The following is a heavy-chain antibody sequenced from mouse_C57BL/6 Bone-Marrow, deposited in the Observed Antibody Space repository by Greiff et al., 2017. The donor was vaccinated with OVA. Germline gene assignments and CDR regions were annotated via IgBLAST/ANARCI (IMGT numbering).Heavy chain of an antibody. J-gene: IGHJ4*01. V-gene: IGHV1-64*01. Sequence: QVQLQQSGAELVKPGASVKLSCKASGYTFTSYWMHWVKQSPGQGLEWIGMIRPNSGSTNYNEKFKSKATLTVDKSSSTAYMQLSSLTSEDSAVQYCASNYSSSYRRLYAMDYWGQGTSVTVSS. D-gene: IGHD1-1*01. CDR2: IRPNSGST. CDR3: ASNYSSSYRRLYAMDY. CDR1: GYTFTSYW.